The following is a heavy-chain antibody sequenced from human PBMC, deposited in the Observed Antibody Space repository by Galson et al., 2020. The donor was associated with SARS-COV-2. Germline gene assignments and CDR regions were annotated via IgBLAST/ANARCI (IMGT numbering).Heavy chain of an antibody. CDR2: ITYRANT. CDR3: ARLYGTIYYYYGMDV. J-gene: IGHJ6*02. Sequence: SETLSLTCTVSGGSISSSTYYWGWIRQPPGKGREWTMSITYRANTYYNPSLKSRVTISVDTSKNQFTLKLSSVTAADTAVYYCARLYGTIYYYYGMDVWGQGTTVTVSS. CDR1: GGSISSSTYY. D-gene: IGHD1-7*01. V-gene: IGHV4-39*01.